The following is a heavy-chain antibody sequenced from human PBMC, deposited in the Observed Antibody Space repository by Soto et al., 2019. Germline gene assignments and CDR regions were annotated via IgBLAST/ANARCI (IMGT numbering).Heavy chain of an antibody. J-gene: IGHJ6*02. CDR2: IIPIYGTT. V-gene: IGHV1-69*01. D-gene: IGHD5-18*01. CDR3: ARSGFSYGLALRYYGLDV. CDR1: GGTFGRYA. Sequence: QVELVQSGAEAKQPGSSVKVSCEASGGTFGRYAISWVRQAPGQGLEWMAGIIPIYGTTNYAQKFQRRLTITADDFTDTAYMDLSSLRSDDTAVYYCARSGFSYGLALRYYGLDVWGQGTTVTVSS.